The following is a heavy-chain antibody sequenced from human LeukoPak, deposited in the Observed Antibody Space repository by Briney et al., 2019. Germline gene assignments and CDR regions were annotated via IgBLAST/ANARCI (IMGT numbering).Heavy chain of an antibody. J-gene: IGHJ4*02. V-gene: IGHV3-48*01. CDR3: ARDLGSYSSGWYMGFDY. Sequence: GGSLRLSCVGSGFTFSSYSMNWVRQAPGKGLEWGSYISGTSNTIYYADSVKGRFAVSRDNAKNSLYLQMNTLRAEDTAIYYCARDLGSYSSGWYMGFDYWGQGTLVTVSS. CDR1: GFTFSSYS. CDR2: ISGTSNTI. D-gene: IGHD6-19*01.